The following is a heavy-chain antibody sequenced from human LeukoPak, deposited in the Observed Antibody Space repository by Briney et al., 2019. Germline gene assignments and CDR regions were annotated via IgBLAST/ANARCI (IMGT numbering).Heavy chain of an antibody. CDR3: ARERALDYYGSGSYPPLANWFDP. D-gene: IGHD3-10*01. V-gene: IGHV4-4*07. CDR2: LSSSGNT. J-gene: IGHJ5*02. CDR1: GASISTYY. Sequence: SETLSLTCTVSGASISTYYWSWIRRPAGKGLEWIGRLSSSGNTIYSPSLKSRVTMSVDTSENQFSLNLYSVTAADTAVYYCARERALDYYGSGSYPPLANWFDPWGQGTLVTVSS.